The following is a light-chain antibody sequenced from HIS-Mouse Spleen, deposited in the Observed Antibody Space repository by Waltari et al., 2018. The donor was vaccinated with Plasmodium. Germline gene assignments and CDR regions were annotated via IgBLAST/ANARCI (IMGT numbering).Light chain of an antibody. CDR1: SSDVGSYNL. CDR3: CSYAGSSTFVV. J-gene: IGLJ2*01. CDR2: EGS. V-gene: IGLV2-23*03. Sequence: QSALTQPASVSGSPGQSITISCTGTSSDVGSYNLVSCYHQHPGKAPKLTIYEGSKRPSGVSNRFSGSKSGNTASLTISGLQAEDEADYYCCSYAGSSTFVVFGGGTKLTVL.